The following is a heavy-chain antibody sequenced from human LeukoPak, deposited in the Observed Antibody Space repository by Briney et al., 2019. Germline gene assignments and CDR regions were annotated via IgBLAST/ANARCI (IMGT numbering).Heavy chain of an antibody. V-gene: IGHV3-20*04. CDR2: INWNGGST. D-gene: IGHD6-13*01. J-gene: IGHJ4*02. CDR3: ARARRHSSSWYLYYFDY. CDR1: GFTFDDYG. Sequence: PGGSLRLSCAASGFTFDDYGMSWVRQAPGKGLEWVSGINWNGGSTGYADSVKGRFTISRDNAKNSLYLQMSSLRAEDMALYYCARARRHSSSWYLYYFDYWGQGTLVTVSS.